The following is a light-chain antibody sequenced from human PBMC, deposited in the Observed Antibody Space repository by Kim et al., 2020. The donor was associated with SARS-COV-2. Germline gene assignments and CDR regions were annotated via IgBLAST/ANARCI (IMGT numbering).Light chain of an antibody. Sequence: VSQGERATTSCRASQSVSSNLAWYRQRPGQPPRLLIYGASTRATGIPARFSGSGSGTDFTLTITGLQSEDFAIFYCQQYDNLPRTFGQGTKVDIK. CDR1: QSVSSN. CDR2: GAS. CDR3: QQYDNLPRT. J-gene: IGKJ1*01. V-gene: IGKV3-15*01.